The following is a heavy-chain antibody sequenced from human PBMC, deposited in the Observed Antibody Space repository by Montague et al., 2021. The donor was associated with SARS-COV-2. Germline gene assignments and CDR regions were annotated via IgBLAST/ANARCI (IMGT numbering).Heavy chain of an antibody. D-gene: IGHD6-13*01. CDR3: ARVGRQQLVRLSGMDV. CDR1: GGSISSSSYY. Sequence: SETLSLTCTVSGGSISSSSYYWGWIRQPPGKGLEWIGSIYYSGSTYYNPSLKSRVTISADTSKNQFSLKLSSVTAADTAVYYCARVGRQQLVRLSGMDVWGQGTPVTVSS. CDR2: IYYSGST. J-gene: IGHJ6*02. V-gene: IGHV4-39*07.